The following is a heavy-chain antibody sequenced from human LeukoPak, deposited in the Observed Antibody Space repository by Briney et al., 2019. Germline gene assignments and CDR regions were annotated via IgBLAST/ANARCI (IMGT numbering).Heavy chain of an antibody. J-gene: IGHJ4*02. D-gene: IGHD2-2*01. CDR3: AKGPGYCSSTSCPADY. V-gene: IGHV3-23*01. CDR2: LSGGGDST. Sequence: GGSLRLSCAASGFTFSSYAMTWVRQAPGKGLEWVSALSGGGDSTYYADPVQGRFTISRDNSKNTLYLQMNSLRAEDTAVYYCAKGPGYCSSTSCPADYWGQGTLVTVSS. CDR1: GFTFSSYA.